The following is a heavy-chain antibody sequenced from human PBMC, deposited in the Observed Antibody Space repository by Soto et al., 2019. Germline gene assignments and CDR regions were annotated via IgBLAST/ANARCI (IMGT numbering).Heavy chain of an antibody. CDR2: IIPILGIA. CDR1: GGTFSSYT. CDR3: ARGGTTVVTPGAFDI. V-gene: IGHV1-69*02. J-gene: IGHJ3*02. D-gene: IGHD4-17*01. Sequence: QVQLVQSGAEVKKPGSSVKVSCKASGGTFSSYTISWVRQAPGQGLEWMGRIIPILGIANYAQKFQGRVTITEDKSTSTAYRELSSLRSEDTAVYYCARGGTTVVTPGAFDIWGQGTMVTVSS.